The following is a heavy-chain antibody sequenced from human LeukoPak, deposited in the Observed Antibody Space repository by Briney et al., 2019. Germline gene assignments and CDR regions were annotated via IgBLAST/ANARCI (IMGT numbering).Heavy chain of an antibody. V-gene: IGHV3-48*01. Sequence: GGSLRLSCAASGFTFSSYSMNWVRQAPGKGLEWVSYISSSSSTIYYADSVKGRFTISRDNAKNSLYLQMNSLRAEDTAVYYCARGWAVAHDYWGQGTLVTVSS. CDR1: GFTFSSYS. CDR2: ISSSSSTI. D-gene: IGHD6-19*01. J-gene: IGHJ4*02. CDR3: ARGWAVAHDY.